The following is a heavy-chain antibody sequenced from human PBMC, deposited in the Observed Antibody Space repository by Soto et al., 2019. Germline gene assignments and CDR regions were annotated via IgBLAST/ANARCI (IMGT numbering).Heavy chain of an antibody. V-gene: IGHV1-8*01. CDR2: MNPNSGNT. CDR3: AGIIRGVIIPQDY. CDR1: GYTFTSYD. D-gene: IGHD3-10*01. Sequence: GASVKVSCKASGYTFTSYDINWVRQATGQGLEWMGWMNPNSGNTGYAQKFQGRVTMTRNTSISTAYMELSSLRSEDTAVYYCAGIIRGVIIPQDYWGQGTLVTVSS. J-gene: IGHJ4*02.